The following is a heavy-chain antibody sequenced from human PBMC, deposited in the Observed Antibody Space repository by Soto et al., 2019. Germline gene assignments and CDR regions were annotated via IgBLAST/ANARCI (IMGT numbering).Heavy chain of an antibody. J-gene: IGHJ4*02. V-gene: IGHV4-34*01. CDR2: INHSGST. CDR3: AIRPRRTIFDY. CDR1: GGSFSGYY. D-gene: IGHD2-2*02. Sequence: SETLSLTCAVYGGSFSGYYWSWIRQPPGKGLEWIGEINHSGSTNYNPSLKSRVTISVDTSKNQFSLKLSSVTAADTAVYYCAIRPRRTIFDYWGQGTLVTVSS.